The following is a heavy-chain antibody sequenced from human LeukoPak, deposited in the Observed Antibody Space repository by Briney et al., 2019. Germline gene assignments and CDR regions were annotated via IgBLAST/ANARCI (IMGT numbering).Heavy chain of an antibody. J-gene: IGHJ4*02. D-gene: IGHD3-3*01. CDR1: GGSISSYY. CDR3: ARRPLFGVEDY. V-gene: IGHV4-59*01. CDR2: IYYSGST. Sequence: SETLSLTCTVSGGSISSYYWSWIRQPPGKGLERIGYIYYSGSTNYNPSLKSRVTISVDTSKNQFSLKLSSVTAADTAVYYCARRPLFGVEDYWGQGTLVTVSS.